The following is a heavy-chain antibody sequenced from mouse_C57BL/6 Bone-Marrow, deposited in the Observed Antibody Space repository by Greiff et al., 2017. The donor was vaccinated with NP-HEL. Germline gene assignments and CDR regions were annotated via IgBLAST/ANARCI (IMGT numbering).Heavy chain of an antibody. J-gene: IGHJ1*03. CDR1: GYTFTDYY. V-gene: IGHV1-26*01. Sequence: EVKLMESGPELVKPGASVKISCKASGYTFTDYYMNWVKQSHGKSLEWIGDINPNNGGTSYNQKFKGKATLTVDKSSSTAYMELRSLTSEDSAVYYCARDFGYYYGSPWYFDVWGTGTTVTVSS. D-gene: IGHD1-1*01. CDR2: INPNNGGT. CDR3: ARDFGYYYGSPWYFDV.